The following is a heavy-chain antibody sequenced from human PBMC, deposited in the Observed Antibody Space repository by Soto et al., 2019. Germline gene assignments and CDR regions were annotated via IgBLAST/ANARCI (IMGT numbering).Heavy chain of an antibody. J-gene: IGHJ4*02. D-gene: IGHD2-8*01. CDR2: IYYSGNT. CDR1: GGSIISGGYS. CDR3: ARLYEGKRPPDY. V-gene: IGHV4-30-2*03. Sequence: SETLSLTCAVSGGSIISGGYSWSWIRQPPGKGLEWIGSIYYSGNTYYNPSLKSRVTISVDTSRNQLSLKLTSVTAADTAVYYCARLYEGKRPPDYWGQGTRVTVSS.